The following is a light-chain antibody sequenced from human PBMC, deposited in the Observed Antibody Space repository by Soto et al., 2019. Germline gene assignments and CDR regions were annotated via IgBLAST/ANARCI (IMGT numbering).Light chain of an antibody. CDR3: CSYTSSSTYI. V-gene: IGLV2-14*03. Sequence: QSALTQPASVSGSPGQSITISCTGTSSDVGGYNYVSWYQQHPGKAPKLMIFDVRDRPSGVSNRFSGSKSDNTASLTISGLQAEDEADYYCCSYTSSSTYIFGTGTKVTVL. CDR2: DVR. J-gene: IGLJ1*01. CDR1: SSDVGGYNY.